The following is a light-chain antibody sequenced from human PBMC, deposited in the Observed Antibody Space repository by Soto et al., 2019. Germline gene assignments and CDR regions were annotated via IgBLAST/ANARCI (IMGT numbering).Light chain of an antibody. CDR3: QQYNDWFSIT. V-gene: IGKV3-15*01. CDR2: DTS. Sequence: TQSPATLSLSPGERSALSCRSSQSVSSKLAWYRQRPGQAPRLVIYDTSTRATGVPARFSGSGSGTEFTLTISSLQSEDFGVYYCQQYNDWFSITFGQGTRLEIK. J-gene: IGKJ5*01. CDR1: QSVSSK.